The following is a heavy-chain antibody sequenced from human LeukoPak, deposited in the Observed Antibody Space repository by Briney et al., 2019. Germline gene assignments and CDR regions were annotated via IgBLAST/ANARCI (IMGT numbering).Heavy chain of an antibody. V-gene: IGHV3-30*02. D-gene: IGHD4-17*01. Sequence: PGGSLRLSCAASGFTFSSYGMHWVRQAPGKGLEWVAFIRYDGSNKYYADSVKGRFTISRDNAKKTLYLQMNSLRAEDTAVYYCARHNDYGDYFLDYWGQGSLVTVSS. CDR1: GFTFSSYG. J-gene: IGHJ4*02. CDR2: IRYDGSNK. CDR3: ARHNDYGDYFLDY.